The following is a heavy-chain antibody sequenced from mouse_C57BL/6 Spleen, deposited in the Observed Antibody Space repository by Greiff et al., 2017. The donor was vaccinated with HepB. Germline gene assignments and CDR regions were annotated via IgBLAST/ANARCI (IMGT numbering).Heavy chain of an antibody. CDR3: ARDAEAEGYFDV. J-gene: IGHJ1*03. Sequence: EVMLVESGGGLVQSGRSLRLSCATSGFTFSDFYMEWVRQAPGKGLEWIAASRNKANDYTTEYSASVKGRFIVSRDTSQSILYLQMNALRAEDTAIYYCARDAEAEGYFDVWGTGTTVTVSS. CDR1: GFTFSDFY. V-gene: IGHV7-1*01. CDR2: SRNKANDYTT.